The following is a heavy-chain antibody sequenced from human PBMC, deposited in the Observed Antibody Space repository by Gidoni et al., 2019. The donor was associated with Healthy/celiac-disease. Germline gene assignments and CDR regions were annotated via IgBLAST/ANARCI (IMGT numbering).Heavy chain of an antibody. CDR1: GGSISSGGYY. CDR2: IYYSGST. CDR3: ARGAPINYYGSGSRGKYYYYGMDV. J-gene: IGHJ6*02. V-gene: IGHV4-31*03. D-gene: IGHD3-10*01. Sequence: QVQLQESGPGLVKPSQTLSLTCTVSGGSISSGGYYWSWIRQHPGKGLEWIGYIYYSGSTYYNPSLKSRVTISVDTSKNQFSLKLSSVTAADTAVYYCARGAPINYYGSGSRGKYYYYGMDVWGQGTTVTVSS.